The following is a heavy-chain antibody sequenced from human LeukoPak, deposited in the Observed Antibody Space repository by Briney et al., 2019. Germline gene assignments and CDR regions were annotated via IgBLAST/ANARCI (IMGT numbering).Heavy chain of an antibody. CDR2: ISDSGST. J-gene: IGHJ4*02. CDR3: ARGAWELLGGLDY. Sequence: SETLSLTCTVSGGSISRYYWSWIRQPPGKGLEWIGYISDSGSTNYNPSLKSRVTISVDTSNNQFSLKLSSVIAADTAVYYCARGAWELLGGLDYWGQGTLVTVSS. V-gene: IGHV4-59*01. D-gene: IGHD1-26*01. CDR1: GGSISRYY.